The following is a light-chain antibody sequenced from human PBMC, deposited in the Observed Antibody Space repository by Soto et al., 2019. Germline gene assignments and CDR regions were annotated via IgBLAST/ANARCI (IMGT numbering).Light chain of an antibody. V-gene: IGKV3-15*01. Sequence: EIVMTQSPVTLSVSPGERATLSCRASQSINVNLAWFQQKPGQAPRLLIYGASTRATDIPARFTGSGAGTEFTLTITSLQSEDFAVYYCQQYNNCPPFPFGGGTKVEIK. J-gene: IGKJ4*01. CDR2: GAS. CDR1: QSINVN. CDR3: QQYNNCPPFP.